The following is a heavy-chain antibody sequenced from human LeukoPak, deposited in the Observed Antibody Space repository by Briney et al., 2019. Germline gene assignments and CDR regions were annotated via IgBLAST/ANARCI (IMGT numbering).Heavy chain of an antibody. Sequence: GGSLRLSCAASGFTFSSYGMHWVRQAPGKGLEWVAVIWYDGSNIYYADSVKGRFTISRDNSKNTLYLQMNSLRAEDTAVYYCARVRGYSYGYVDYWGQGTLVTVSS. CDR3: ARVRGYSYGYVDY. CDR1: GFTFSSYG. J-gene: IGHJ4*02. CDR2: IWYDGSNI. V-gene: IGHV3-33*01. D-gene: IGHD5-18*01.